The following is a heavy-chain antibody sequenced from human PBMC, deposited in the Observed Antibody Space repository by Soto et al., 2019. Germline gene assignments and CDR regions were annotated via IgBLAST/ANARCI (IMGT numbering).Heavy chain of an antibody. CDR1: GYSFTDYH. V-gene: IGHV1-2*04. Sequence: ASVKVSCKAFGYSFTDYHIHWVRRAPGQGLEWLGRIDPKSGGTSTAQKFQGWVTMTTDTSISTASMKLTRLTSDDTAIYYCARGDSTDCSNGVCSVCYNHDLDVWGQGTTVTV. D-gene: IGHD2-8*01. CDR3: ARGDSTDCSNGVCSVCYNHDLDV. CDR2: IDPKSGGT. J-gene: IGHJ6*02.